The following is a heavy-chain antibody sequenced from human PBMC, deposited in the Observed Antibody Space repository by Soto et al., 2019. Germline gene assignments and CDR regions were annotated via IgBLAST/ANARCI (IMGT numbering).Heavy chain of an antibody. CDR3: ARGSGSSDAFDI. D-gene: IGHD3-10*01. V-gene: IGHV1-8*01. CDR1: GYTFTSYD. J-gene: IGHJ3*02. Sequence: ASVKVSCTASGYTFTSYDINWVRQATGQGLEWMGWMNPNSGNTGYAQKFQGRVTMTRNTSISTAYMELSSLRSEDMAVYYCARGSGSSDAFDIWGQGTMVTVSS. CDR2: MNPNSGNT.